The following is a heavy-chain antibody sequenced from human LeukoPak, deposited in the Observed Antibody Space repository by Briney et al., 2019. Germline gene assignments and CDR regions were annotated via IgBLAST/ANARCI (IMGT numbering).Heavy chain of an antibody. D-gene: IGHD6-13*01. CDR1: GFTFGDYA. J-gene: IGHJ3*02. CDR2: IRSKAYGGTT. CDR3: TRDDSSSWRCAFDI. V-gene: IGHV3-49*03. Sequence: PGRFLRLSCTASGFTFGDYAMSWFRQAPGKGLEWVGFIRSKAYGGTTEYAASVKGRFTISRDDSKSIAYPQMNSLKTEDTAVYYCTRDDSSSWRCAFDIWGQGTMVTVSS.